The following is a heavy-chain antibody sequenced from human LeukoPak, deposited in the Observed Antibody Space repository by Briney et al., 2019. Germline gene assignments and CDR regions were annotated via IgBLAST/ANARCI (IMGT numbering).Heavy chain of an antibody. J-gene: IGHJ5*02. CDR1: GGSISSYY. D-gene: IGHD6-19*01. CDR2: IYTSGST. Sequence: PSETLSLTCTVSGGSISSYYWSWIRQPAGKGLEWIGRIYTSGSTNYNPSLKSRVTISVDTSKNQFSLKLSSVTAADTAVYYCARDRRRIAVAEDWFDPWGQGTLVTVSS. CDR3: ARDRRRIAVAEDWFDP. V-gene: IGHV4-4*07.